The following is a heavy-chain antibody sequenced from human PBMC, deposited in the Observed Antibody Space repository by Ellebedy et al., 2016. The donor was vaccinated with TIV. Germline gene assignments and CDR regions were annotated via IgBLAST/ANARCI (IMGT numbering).Heavy chain of an antibody. V-gene: IGHV4-59*08. CDR1: GGSISSYY. CDR2: IYYSGST. CDR3: ARQGSVVTAHSFDP. D-gene: IGHD2-21*02. J-gene: IGHJ5*02. Sequence: MPSETLSLTCTVPGGSISSYYWSWIRQPPGKGLEWIGYIYYSGSTNYNPSLKSRVTISVDTSKNQFSLKLSSVTAADTAVYYCARQGSVVTAHSFDPWGQGTLVTVSS.